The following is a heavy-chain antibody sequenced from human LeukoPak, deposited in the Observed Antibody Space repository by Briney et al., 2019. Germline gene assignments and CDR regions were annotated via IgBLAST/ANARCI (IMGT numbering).Heavy chain of an antibody. CDR3: ARSRVSGSYLDYHSGMDV. CDR1: GGPITSHY. V-gene: IGHV4-59*11. D-gene: IGHD1-26*01. CDR2: VSFSGTT. Sequence: TSETLSLTCTVSGGPITSHYWSWIRQPPGKGLEWIGYVSFSGTTKYSPSLNNRVTISRDTSQNQFFLRLNSVTAADTAVYFCARSRVSGSYLDYHSGMDVWGQGTTVIVSS. J-gene: IGHJ6*02.